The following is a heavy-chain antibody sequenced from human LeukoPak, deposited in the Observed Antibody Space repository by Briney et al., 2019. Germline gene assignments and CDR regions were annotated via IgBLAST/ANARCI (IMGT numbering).Heavy chain of an antibody. CDR2: ISSSSSYI. J-gene: IGHJ4*02. CDR1: GFTFSSYD. V-gene: IGHV3-21*01. D-gene: IGHD5-24*01. Sequence: PGGSLRLSCAASGFTFSSYDMHWVRQATGKGLEWVSSISSSSSYIYYADSVKGRFTISRDNAKNSLYLQMNSLRAEDTAVYYCAAGYNRLGSFDYWGQGTLVTVSS. CDR3: AAGYNRLGSFDY.